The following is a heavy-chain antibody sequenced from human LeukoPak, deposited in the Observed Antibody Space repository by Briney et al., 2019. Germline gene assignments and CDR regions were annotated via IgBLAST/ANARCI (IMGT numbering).Heavy chain of an antibody. Sequence: SGTLSLTCTVSGGSISSSSYYWGWTRQPPGKGLEWVGSIYYSGSTYYNPSLKSRVTISVDTSKNQFSVKLNSVIAADTAMYYCARGVYLGNGYYFDYWGQGTLVTVSS. CDR3: ARGVYLGNGYYFDY. CDR1: GGSISSSSYY. CDR2: IYYSGST. J-gene: IGHJ4*02. D-gene: IGHD2-8*01. V-gene: IGHV4-39*07.